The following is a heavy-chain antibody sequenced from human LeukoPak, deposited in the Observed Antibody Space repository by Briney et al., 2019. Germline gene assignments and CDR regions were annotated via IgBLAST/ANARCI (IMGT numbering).Heavy chain of an antibody. D-gene: IGHD3-3*01. CDR1: GYTFTSYA. CDR3: ARGHDFWSGQSDNWFDP. Sequence: ASVKVSCKASGYTFTSYAMHWVRQAPGQRLEWMGWINAGNGNTKYSQKFQGRVTITRDTSASTAYTELSSLRSEDTAVYYCARGHDFWSGQSDNWFDPWGQGTLVTVSS. CDR2: INAGNGNT. J-gene: IGHJ5*02. V-gene: IGHV1-3*01.